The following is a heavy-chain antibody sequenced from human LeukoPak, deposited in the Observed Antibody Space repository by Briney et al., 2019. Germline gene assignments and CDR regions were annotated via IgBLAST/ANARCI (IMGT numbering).Heavy chain of an antibody. Sequence: GASVKVSCKVSGYTLTELSMHWVRQAPGKGLEWMGGFDPEDGETIYARKFQGRVTMTEDTSTDTAYMELSSLRSEDTAVYYCATVVPISTDNWFDPWGQGTLVTVSS. J-gene: IGHJ5*02. D-gene: IGHD6-13*01. V-gene: IGHV1-24*01. CDR1: GYTLTELS. CDR2: FDPEDGET. CDR3: ATVVPISTDNWFDP.